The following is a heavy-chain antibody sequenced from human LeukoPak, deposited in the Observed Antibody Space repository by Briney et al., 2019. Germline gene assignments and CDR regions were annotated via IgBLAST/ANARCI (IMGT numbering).Heavy chain of an antibody. D-gene: IGHD3-10*01. CDR2: IIPIFGTA. Sequence: PVKVSCKASGYTFTSYGISWVRQAPGQGLEWMGGIIPIFGTANYAQKFQGRVTITADKSTSTAYMELSSLRSEDTAVYYCARDVAGGPLNFDYWGQGTLVTVSS. CDR1: GYTFTSYG. V-gene: IGHV1-69*06. J-gene: IGHJ4*02. CDR3: ARDVAGGPLNFDY.